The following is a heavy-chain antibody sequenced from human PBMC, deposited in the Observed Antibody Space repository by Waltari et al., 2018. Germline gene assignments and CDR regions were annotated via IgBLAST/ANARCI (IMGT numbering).Heavy chain of an antibody. Sequence: QVQLVESGGGVVQPGRCLRLSCAASGFTFSSYAMHWVRQAPGKGLEWVAVISYYGSNKYDADSVKGRFTIARDNSKNTLYLQMNSLRAEDTAVYYCARGHSSSWLRGGCLDYWGQGTLVTGSS. CDR3: ARGHSSSWLRGGCLDY. J-gene: IGHJ4*02. CDR2: ISYYGSNK. V-gene: IGHV3-30-3*01. D-gene: IGHD6-13*01. CDR1: GFTFSSYA.